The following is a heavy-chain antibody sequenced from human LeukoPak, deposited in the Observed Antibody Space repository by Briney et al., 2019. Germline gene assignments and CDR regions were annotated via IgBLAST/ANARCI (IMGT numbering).Heavy chain of an antibody. D-gene: IGHD4-17*01. CDR2: IYYSGST. J-gene: IGHJ5*02. Sequence: SETLSLTCTVSGGSISSSSYYWGWIRQPPGKGLEWIGSIYYSGSTYYNPSLKSRVTISADTSKNQFSLKLSSVTAADTAVYYCARAPGDYDLPFFDPWGQGTLVTVSS. V-gene: IGHV4-39*07. CDR3: ARAPGDYDLPFFDP. CDR1: GGSISSSSYY.